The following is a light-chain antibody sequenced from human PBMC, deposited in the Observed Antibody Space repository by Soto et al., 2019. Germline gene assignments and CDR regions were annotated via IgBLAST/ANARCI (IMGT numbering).Light chain of an antibody. V-gene: IGLV1-44*01. CDR3: AAWDDSLNGFYV. CDR1: SSNIGSNT. J-gene: IGLJ1*01. Sequence: KRVTISCSGSSSNIGSNTVNWYQQLPGTAPKLLIYSNNQRPSGVPDRFSGSKSGTSASLAISGLQSEDEADYYCAAWDDSLNGFYVFGTGTKATVL. CDR2: SNN.